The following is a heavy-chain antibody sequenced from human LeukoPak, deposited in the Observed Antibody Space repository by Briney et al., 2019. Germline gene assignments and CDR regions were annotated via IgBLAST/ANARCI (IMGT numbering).Heavy chain of an antibody. D-gene: IGHD5-12*01. CDR3: VAWTSGSPGY. J-gene: IGHJ4*02. CDR1: GFTFSSYA. V-gene: IGHV3-23*01. Sequence: GGSLRLSCAASGFTFSSYAMSWVRQAPGKGLEWVSAISGSGGSTYYADSVKGRFTISRDNAKNSLYLQMNSLRAEDTAVYYCVAWTSGSPGYWGQGTLVTVSS. CDR2: ISGSGGST.